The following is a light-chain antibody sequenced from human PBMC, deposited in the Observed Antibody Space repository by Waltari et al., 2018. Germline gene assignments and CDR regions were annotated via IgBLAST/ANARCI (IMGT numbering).Light chain of an antibody. CDR2: DAS. V-gene: IGKV1-5*01. CDR3: QHYSGFSSRT. J-gene: IGKJ1*01. CDR1: QSISDY. Sequence: DIQMTQSPSTLSPSVGDTVTITCRASQSISDYLAWYQQRPGKAPKPLIYDASTLKKGVPSRFSGSVSGTEFTLTISSLQPDDFATYYCQHYSGFSSRTFGQGTKVDIK.